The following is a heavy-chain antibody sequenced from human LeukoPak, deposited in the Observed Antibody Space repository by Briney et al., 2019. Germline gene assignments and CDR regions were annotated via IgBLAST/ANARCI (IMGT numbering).Heavy chain of an antibody. V-gene: IGHV3-30*18. D-gene: IGHD6-19*01. CDR1: GFTFSSYG. CDR3: AKASGYSSGRSDY. Sequence: GSLRLSCAASGFTFSSYGMHWVRQAPGKGLEWVAVIPYDGSNKYYADSVKGRFTISRDNSKNTLYLQMNSLRAEDTAVYYCAKASGYSSGRSDYWGQGTLVTVSS. J-gene: IGHJ4*02. CDR2: IPYDGSNK.